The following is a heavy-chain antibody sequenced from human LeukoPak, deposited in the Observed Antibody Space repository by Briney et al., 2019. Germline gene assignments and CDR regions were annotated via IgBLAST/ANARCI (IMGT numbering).Heavy chain of an antibody. D-gene: IGHD3-3*01. CDR3: ARATRGSGYYDY. Sequence: PGGSLRLSCAASGFTFSSSDMHWVRQPRGKSLEWVSAIGTVGDTYYPGSVKGRFTISRENAKNSLFLQMNSLRAGDTAVYYCARATRGSGYYDYWGQGTLATVSS. CDR1: GFTFSSSD. V-gene: IGHV3-13*04. CDR2: IGTVGDT. J-gene: IGHJ4*02.